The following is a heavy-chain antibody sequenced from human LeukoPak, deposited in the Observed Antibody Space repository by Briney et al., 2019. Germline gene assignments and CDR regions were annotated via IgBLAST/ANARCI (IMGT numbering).Heavy chain of an antibody. CDR1: GGSISSSSYY. CDR2: IYYSGST. J-gene: IGHJ4*02. D-gene: IGHD4-11*01. CDR3: AREGGLNDYQFTYYFDS. V-gene: IGHV4-39*07. Sequence: SETLSLTCTVSGGSISSSSYYWGWIRQPPGKGLEWIGSIYYSGSTYYNPSLKSRVTISVDTSKNQFSLKLSSVTAADTAVYYCAREGGLNDYQFTYYFDSWAQGTLVTVSS.